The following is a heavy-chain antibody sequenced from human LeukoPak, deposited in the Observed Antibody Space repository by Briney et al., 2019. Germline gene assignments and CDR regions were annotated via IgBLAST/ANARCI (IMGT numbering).Heavy chain of an antibody. CDR2: IYAPGSS. Sequence: PSETLSLTCTVSGVSISGYYWAWIRQPAGKGLEWIGHIYAPGSSNYSPSFKSRVTMSIDMSNNQFSLRLNSVAAAHTPMYYCAREREDFDSPANDYWGQGTHVIVSP. J-gene: IGHJ4*02. CDR1: GVSISGYY. CDR3: AREREDFDSPANDY. V-gene: IGHV4-4*07. D-gene: IGHD2-15*01.